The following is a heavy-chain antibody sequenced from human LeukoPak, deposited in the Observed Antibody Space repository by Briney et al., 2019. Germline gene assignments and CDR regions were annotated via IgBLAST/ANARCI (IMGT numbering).Heavy chain of an antibody. CDR2: INPDASDK. D-gene: IGHD5-24*01. J-gene: IGHJ4*02. Sequence: GGSLRLSCAASGFTVSNNYMSWVRQAPGKGLEWVANINPDASDKYYVDIVKGRFTVSRDNTKNTVSLQMNSLRIDDTAVYYCARVEIREDFDYWGQGVLVTVSS. CDR3: ARVEIREDFDY. CDR1: GFTVSNNY. V-gene: IGHV3-7*01.